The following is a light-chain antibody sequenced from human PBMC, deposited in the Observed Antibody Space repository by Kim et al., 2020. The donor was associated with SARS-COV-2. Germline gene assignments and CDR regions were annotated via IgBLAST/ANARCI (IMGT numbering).Light chain of an antibody. J-gene: IGKJ3*01. CDR2: AAS. Sequence: DIQMTQSPSSLSASAGERVTITCRTSQNINSHLNWYHQKPGRAPKLLIYAASTLQGGVPSRFSGGGSETDFTLTISSLQPEDFATYFCQQTYISPFTFGPGTKVDIK. CDR3: QQTYISPFT. V-gene: IGKV1-39*01. CDR1: QNINSH.